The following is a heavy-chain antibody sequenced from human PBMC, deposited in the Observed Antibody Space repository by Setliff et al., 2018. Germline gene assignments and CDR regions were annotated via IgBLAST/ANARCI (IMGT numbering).Heavy chain of an antibody. D-gene: IGHD2-2*01. CDR2: ISPYSGNA. V-gene: IGHV1-18*01. J-gene: IGHJ4*02. CDR1: GYTFTDYG. CDR3: SRLVRYCTRTSCQRLSGDDY. Sequence: GASVKVSCKASGYTFTDYGVTWVRQAPGQGLEWVGWISPYSGNAYYAPKFQGRVIMTTDTSTTTAYMDLRSLRPDDTAFYFCSRLVRYCTRTSCQRLSGDDYWGQGTLVTVSS.